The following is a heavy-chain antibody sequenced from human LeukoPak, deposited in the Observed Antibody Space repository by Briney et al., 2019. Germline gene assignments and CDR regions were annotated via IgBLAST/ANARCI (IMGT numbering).Heavy chain of an antibody. CDR3: ASYHYYGSGRSGWFDP. D-gene: IGHD3-10*01. J-gene: IGHJ5*02. Sequence: PSETLSLTCTVSGGSISSYYWSWIRQPPGKGLEWIGYIYYSGSTNYNPSLKSRVTISVDTSKNQFSLKLSSVTAADTAVYYCASYHYYGSGRSGWFDPWGQGTLVTVSS. CDR1: GGSISSYY. V-gene: IGHV4-59*01. CDR2: IYYSGST.